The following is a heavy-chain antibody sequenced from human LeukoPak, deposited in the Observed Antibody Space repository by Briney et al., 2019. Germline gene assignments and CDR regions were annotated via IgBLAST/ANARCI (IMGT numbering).Heavy chain of an antibody. V-gene: IGHV3-48*03. CDR1: GFTFSSYE. CDR2: ISGSGSTI. CDR3: ARWGGGNGDY. Sequence: GGSLRLSCAASGFTFSSYEMNWVRQAPGKGLEWVSYISGSGSTIYYADSVKDRFTISRDNARNSLFLQMNSLRAEDTAVYYCARWGGGNGDYWGQGTLVTVSS. J-gene: IGHJ4*02. D-gene: IGHD4-23*01.